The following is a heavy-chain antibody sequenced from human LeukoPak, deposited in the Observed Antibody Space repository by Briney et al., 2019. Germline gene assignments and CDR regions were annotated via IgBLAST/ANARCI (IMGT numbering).Heavy chain of an antibody. CDR1: GDTFRKYA. CDR2: SIPMFGTA. V-gene: IGHV1-69*05. Sequence: ASVKVSCKASGDTFRKYAISWVRQAPGQGLEWMGGSIPMFGTANYAQKFQGRVTITTDESTSTTYMEVSSLRSEDTAVYYCGRAETRNEAYYGLWSGSYNWFDPWGQGTLVTVSS. J-gene: IGHJ5*02. D-gene: IGHD3-3*01. CDR3: GRAETRNEAYYGLWSGSYNWFDP.